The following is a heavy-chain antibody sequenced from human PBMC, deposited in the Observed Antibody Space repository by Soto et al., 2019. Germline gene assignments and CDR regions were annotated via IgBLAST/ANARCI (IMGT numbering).Heavy chain of an antibody. J-gene: IGHJ4*02. CDR2: INHSGST. CDR3: ARGRVSDY. Sequence: SETLSLTCAVYGGSFSGYYWSWIRQPPGKGLEWIGEINHSGSTNYNPSLKSRVTISVDTSKNQFSLKLSSVTAADTAVYYCARGRVSDYWGQGALVTVSS. D-gene: IGHD2-21*01. V-gene: IGHV4-34*01. CDR1: GGSFSGYY.